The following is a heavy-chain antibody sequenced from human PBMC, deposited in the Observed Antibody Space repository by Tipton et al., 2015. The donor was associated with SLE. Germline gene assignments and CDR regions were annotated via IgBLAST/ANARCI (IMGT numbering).Heavy chain of an antibody. D-gene: IGHD2-2*01. Sequence: TLSLTCTVSGDSISNGDDYWSWIRQPPGKGLEWIGNIYYGGGTYYNPSLESRVTISLDTSKNQFSLKLNSVTAADTGGYYCSRSTYQNWFDPWGQGTLVTVST. V-gene: IGHV4-31*03. CDR1: GDSISNGDDY. J-gene: IGHJ5*02. CDR3: SRSTYQNWFDP. CDR2: IYYGGGT.